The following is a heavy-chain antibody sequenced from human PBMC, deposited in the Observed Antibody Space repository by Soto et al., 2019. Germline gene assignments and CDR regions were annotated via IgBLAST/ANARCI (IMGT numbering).Heavy chain of an antibody. CDR1: GGSISSSTYY. D-gene: IGHD6-6*01. Sequence: SETLSLTCTVSGGSISSSTYYWDWIRQPPGKGLEWIGAMYYTGSKNYNPSLESRVTMSVDTSKNQFSLKLSSVTPTDTAVYYCARRSSSSLGSLFDPWGRGILVTAPQ. CDR2: MYYTGSK. CDR3: ARRSSSSLGSLFDP. J-gene: IGHJ5*02. V-gene: IGHV4-39*01.